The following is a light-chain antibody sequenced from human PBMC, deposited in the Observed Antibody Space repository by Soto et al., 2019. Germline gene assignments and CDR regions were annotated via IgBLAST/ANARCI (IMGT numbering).Light chain of an antibody. Sequence: DIQITQSPSPLSGSVGDRVTITCRASQTISSWLAWYQQKPGKAPKLLIYKASSLESGVPSRFSGSGSGTEFTLTISSLQPDDFATYYCQQYNSYSWTFGQGTKV. V-gene: IGKV1-5*03. J-gene: IGKJ1*01. CDR1: QTISSW. CDR3: QQYNSYSWT. CDR2: KAS.